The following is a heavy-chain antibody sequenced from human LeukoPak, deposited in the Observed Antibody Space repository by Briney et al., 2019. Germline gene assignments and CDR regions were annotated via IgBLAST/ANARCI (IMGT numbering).Heavy chain of an antibody. V-gene: IGHV3-7*01. CDR2: IKQDGSEK. Sequence: QSGGSLRLSCVPSGFTFSSYWMSWVRQAPGKGLEWVANIKQDGSEKYYVGSVKGRFIISRDNAKNSLYLGMNSLRVEDTAVYYCTRFSYWGQGTLVTVSS. CDR3: TRFSY. J-gene: IGHJ4*02. CDR1: GFTFSSYW.